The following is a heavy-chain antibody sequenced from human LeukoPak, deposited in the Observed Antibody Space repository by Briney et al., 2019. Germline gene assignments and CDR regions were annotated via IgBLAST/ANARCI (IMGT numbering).Heavy chain of an antibody. CDR2: IYPGDSDT. J-gene: IGHJ4*02. V-gene: IGHV5-51*01. CDR1: EYSFTNNW. D-gene: IGHD2-15*01. CDR3: ARDPFEYCSGGSCYSVSY. Sequence: GESLKISCESSEYSFTNNWIGWVRQMPGKGLEWMGIIYPGDSDTRYSPSFQGQVTISADNSISTAYLQWSSLKASDTAMYYCARDPFEYCSGGSCYSVSYWGQGTLVTVSS.